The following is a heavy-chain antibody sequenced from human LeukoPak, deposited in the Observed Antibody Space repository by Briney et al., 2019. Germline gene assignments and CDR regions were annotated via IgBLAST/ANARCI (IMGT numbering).Heavy chain of an antibody. Sequence: GGSLRLSCAASGFTFNSYGMHWVRQAPGKGLEWVAFIRSEGTNKYYADSVKGRFTISRDNSKNTLYLQMNSLRPEDAAVYYCAKGYSFHFDYWGQGTLVTVSS. CDR3: AKGYSFHFDY. CDR1: GFTFNSYG. V-gene: IGHV3-30*02. CDR2: IRSEGTNK. J-gene: IGHJ4*02. D-gene: IGHD5-18*01.